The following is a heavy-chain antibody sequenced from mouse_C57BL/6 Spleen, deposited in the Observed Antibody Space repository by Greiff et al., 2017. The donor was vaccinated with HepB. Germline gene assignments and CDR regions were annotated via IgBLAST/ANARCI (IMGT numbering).Heavy chain of an antibody. CDR2: IRSKSNNYAT. V-gene: IGHV10-1*01. Sequence: EVQLVESGGGLVQPKGSLKPSCAASGFSFNTYAMNWVRQAPGKGLEWVARIRSKSNNYATYYADSVKDRFTISRDDSVSMLYLQMNNLKTEDTAMYYCTTVPSYYAMDYWGQGTSVTVSS. CDR3: TTVPSYYAMDY. J-gene: IGHJ4*01. CDR1: GFSFNTYA. D-gene: IGHD1-1*01.